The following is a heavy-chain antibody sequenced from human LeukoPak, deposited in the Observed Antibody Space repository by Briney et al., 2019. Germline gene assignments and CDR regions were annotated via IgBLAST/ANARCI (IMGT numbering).Heavy chain of an antibody. V-gene: IGHV4-31*03. D-gene: IGHD3-22*01. CDR3: ARRATYYYDSSGPSDAFDI. CDR1: GGSISSGGYY. CDR2: IYYSGST. J-gene: IGHJ3*02. Sequence: PSETLSLTCTVSGGSISSGGYYWSWIRQHPGKGLEWIGYIYYSGSTYYNPSPKSRVTISVDTSKNQFSLKLSSVTAADTAVYYCARRATYYYDSSGPSDAFDIWGQGTMVTVSS.